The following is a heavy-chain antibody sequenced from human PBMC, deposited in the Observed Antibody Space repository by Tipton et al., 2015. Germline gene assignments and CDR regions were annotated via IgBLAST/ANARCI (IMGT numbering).Heavy chain of an antibody. J-gene: IGHJ4*02. CDR1: GGAISSGSYY. CDR2: IYYSATT. V-gene: IGHV4-31*03. D-gene: IGHD5-18*01. Sequence: TLSLTCSVSGGAISSGSYYWSWIRQPAGKGLEWIGYIYYSATTYYNPSLKSRLTISLDRPKSHFSLQLSSVTAADTAVYYCARSGDTYFDYWGQGTLVTVSS. CDR3: ARSGDTYFDY.